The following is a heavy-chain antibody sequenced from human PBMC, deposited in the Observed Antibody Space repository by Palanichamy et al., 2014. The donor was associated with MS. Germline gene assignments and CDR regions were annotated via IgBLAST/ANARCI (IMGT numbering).Heavy chain of an antibody. CDR3: ARANGALVRAFDI. CDR1: GFTFSSYG. D-gene: IGHD6-6*01. Sequence: QVQLVEVWGRAWVQPGRSLRLSCAASGFTFSSYGMHWVRQAPGKGLEWVALIWYDGSNKYYADSVKGRFTISRDNSKNTLYLQMNSLRVEDTAVYYCARANGALVRAFDIWGQGTMVTVSS. CDR2: IWYDGSNK. V-gene: IGHV3-33*01. J-gene: IGHJ3*02.